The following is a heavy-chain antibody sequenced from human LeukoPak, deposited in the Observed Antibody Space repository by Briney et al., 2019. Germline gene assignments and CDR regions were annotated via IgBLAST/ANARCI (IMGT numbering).Heavy chain of an antibody. CDR1: GFTFSSCS. J-gene: IGHJ4*02. V-gene: IGHV3-64*01. CDR3: ASLTSIGYYEV. Sequence: GGSLRLSCAASGFTFSSCSMHWVRQAPGKGLEYVSAISSNGDNTYYASSVKGRFTISRDNSRNTLHLQMGSVTPEDMGVYYCASLTSIGYYEVWGQGTLVTVSS. D-gene: IGHD1-26*01. CDR2: ISSNGDNT.